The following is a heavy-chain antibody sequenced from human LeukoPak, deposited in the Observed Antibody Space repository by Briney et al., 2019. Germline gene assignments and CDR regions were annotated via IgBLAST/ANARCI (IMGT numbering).Heavy chain of an antibody. D-gene: IGHD3-10*01. V-gene: IGHV1-8*02. CDR1: GYTFTSYG. J-gene: IGHJ4*02. CDR2: MNPNSGNT. CDR3: ARGWAYYYGSGSYYNLDY. Sequence: ASVKVSCKASGYTFTSYGINWVRQATGQGLEWMGWMNPNSGNTGYAQKFQGRVTMTRNTSISTAYMELSSLRSEDTAVYYCARGWAYYYGSGSYYNLDYWGQGTLVTVSS.